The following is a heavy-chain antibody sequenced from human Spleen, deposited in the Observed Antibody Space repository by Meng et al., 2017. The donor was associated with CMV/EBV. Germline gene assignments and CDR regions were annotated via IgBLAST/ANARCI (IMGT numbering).Heavy chain of an antibody. D-gene: IGHD3-3*01. J-gene: IGHJ4*02. CDR3: VREEGLWSGYPFDS. CDR2: VNSDGSST. Sequence: GESLKISCEASGFTFRSYWMHWVRQTPGKGLAWVSRVNSDGSSTSYADSVKGRFTISRDNAKNTLYLQMNGLRAEDTAMYYCVREEGLWSGYPFDSWSQGTLVTVSS. V-gene: IGHV3-74*01. CDR1: GFTFRSYW.